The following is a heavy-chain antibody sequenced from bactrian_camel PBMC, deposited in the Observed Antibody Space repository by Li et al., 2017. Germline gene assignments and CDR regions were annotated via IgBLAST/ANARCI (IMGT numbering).Heavy chain of an antibody. V-gene: IGHV3S1*01. D-gene: IGHD3*01. J-gene: IGHJ6*01. Sequence: HVQLVESGGGSVQAGGSLRLSCAGSGFTLSSVWMFWVRHAPGKGLELVSTITNSGETLYYGDSMNGRFTISRDNSASTLYLEMNNLKPEDTGFYYCVRDGGGYCFYAWGQGTQVTVS. CDR3: VRDGGGYCFYA. CDR1: GFTLSSVW. CDR2: ITNSGETL.